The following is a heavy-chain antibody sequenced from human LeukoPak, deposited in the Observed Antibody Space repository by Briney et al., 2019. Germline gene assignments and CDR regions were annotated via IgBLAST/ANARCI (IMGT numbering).Heavy chain of an antibody. CDR3: ASNNDYGDSSFDY. V-gene: IGHV1-2*02. CDR2: INPNSGGT. D-gene: IGHD4-17*01. CDR1: GYTFTSYG. J-gene: IGHJ4*02. Sequence: ASVKVSCKASGYTFTSYGISWVRQAPGQGLEWMGWINPNSGGTNYAQKFQGRVTMTRDTSISTAYMELSRLRSDDTAVYYCASNNDYGDSSFDYWGQGTLVTVSS.